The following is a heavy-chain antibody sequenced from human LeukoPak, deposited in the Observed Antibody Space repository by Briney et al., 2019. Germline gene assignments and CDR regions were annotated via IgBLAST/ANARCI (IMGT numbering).Heavy chain of an antibody. V-gene: IGHV4-59*12. Sequence: SETLSLTCTVPGGSISSYYWSWIRQPPGKGLEWIGSIYYTGTTYYNPSLKSRVTISVHTSKNQFSLKLSSVTAADTAVYYCARDVPTSGESSDYWGQGTLVTVSS. CDR1: GGSISSYY. J-gene: IGHJ4*02. D-gene: IGHD2-21*01. CDR3: ARDVPTSGESSDY. CDR2: IYYTGTT.